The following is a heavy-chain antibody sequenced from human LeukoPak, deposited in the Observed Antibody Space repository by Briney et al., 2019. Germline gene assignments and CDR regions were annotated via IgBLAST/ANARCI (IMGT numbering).Heavy chain of an antibody. V-gene: IGHV4-34*01. CDR2: INHSGST. CDR1: GGSFSGYY. CDR3: ARGYRGYCSGGSCYSSPYYYYYGMDA. Sequence: SETLSLTCAVYGGSFSGYYWSWIRQPPGKGLEWIGEINHSGSTNYNPSLKSRVTISVDTSKNQFSLKLSSVTAADTAVYYCARGYRGYCSGGSCYSSPYYYYYGMDAWGQGTTVTVSS. J-gene: IGHJ6*02. D-gene: IGHD2-15*01.